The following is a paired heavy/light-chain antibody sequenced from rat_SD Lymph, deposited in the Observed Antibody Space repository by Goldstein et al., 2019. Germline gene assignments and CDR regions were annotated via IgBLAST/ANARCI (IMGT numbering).Light chain of an antibody. Sequence: DIVLTQSPVLAVSLGQRATISCRASQSVSISSINLMHWYQQKPGQQPKLLIYRASNLASGIPARFSGSGSGTDFTLTIDPVQADDIAAYYCQQSRESPWTFGGGTKLELK. CDR3: QQSRESPWT. CDR2: RAS. CDR1: QSVSISSINL. J-gene: IGKJ1*01. V-gene: IGKV3S18*01.
Heavy chain of an antibody. CDR1: GFTFSNYG. CDR2: ISSSSSYI. V-gene: IGHV5-34*01. Sequence: EVQLVESGGGLVQPGRSLKLSCLASGFTFSNYGMNWIRQAPGKGLEWVASISSSSSYIYYADTVKGRFTISRDNAKNTLYLQMTSLRSEDTALYYCARHLSWDYVMDAWGQGASVTVSS. D-gene: IGHD5-1*01. CDR3: ARHLSWDYVMDA. J-gene: IGHJ4*01.